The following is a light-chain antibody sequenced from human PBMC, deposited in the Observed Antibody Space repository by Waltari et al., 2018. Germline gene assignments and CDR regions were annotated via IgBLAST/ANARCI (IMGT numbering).Light chain of an antibody. CDR1: QTITSY. V-gene: IGKV1-39*01. Sequence: DIQMTQSPASLSASVGDRVTITCRASQTITSYLNLYQHRPGKPPQLLIFAASRLQNGVPSRFSGSGSGTTFSLTISNVQPEDFATYFCQQTYSSPYTFGQGTKVDIQ. CDR3: QQTYSSPYT. J-gene: IGKJ2*01. CDR2: AAS.